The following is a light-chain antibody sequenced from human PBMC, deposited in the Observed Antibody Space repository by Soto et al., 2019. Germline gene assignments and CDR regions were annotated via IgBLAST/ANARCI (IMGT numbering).Light chain of an antibody. Sequence: QSILTQPPSVSEAPGQRVTISCSGSRPNVGNNAVNWYQQVPGQAHKLLIYFDDLVPSGVSDRFSGSKSGTSASLAISGLQSEDEADYYCGAWDDSLNGWVFGGGTKLTVL. V-gene: IGLV1-36*01. CDR2: FDD. CDR1: RPNVGNNA. CDR3: GAWDDSLNGWV. J-gene: IGLJ3*02.